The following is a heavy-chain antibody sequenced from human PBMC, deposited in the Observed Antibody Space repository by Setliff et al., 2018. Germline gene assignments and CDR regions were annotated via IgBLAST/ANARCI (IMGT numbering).Heavy chain of an antibody. V-gene: IGHV1-18*01. CDR1: GYTFSDYG. J-gene: IGHJ4*02. CDR3: ARINFYVSSGYYYAPDY. CDR2: ISAYSGKA. Sequence: ASVKVSCKASGYTFSDYGITWVRQAPGQGLEWTGWISAYSGKAYYAQKLQDRATMTTDTSTGTAYMELGSLTSDDTAIYYCARINFYVSSGYYYAPDYWGPGTLVTVSS. D-gene: IGHD3-22*01.